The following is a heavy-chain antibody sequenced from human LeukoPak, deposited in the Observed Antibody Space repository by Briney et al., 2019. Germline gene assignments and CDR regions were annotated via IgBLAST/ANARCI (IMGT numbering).Heavy chain of an antibody. D-gene: IGHD3-22*01. V-gene: IGHV3-9*01. J-gene: IGHJ4*02. CDR1: GFTFDDYA. CDR3: AKDPYYYDSSGYLDY. CDR2: ISWNSGSI. Sequence: SGESLRLSCAASGFTFDDYAMHWVRQAPGKGLEWVSGISWNSGSIGYADSVKGRFTISRDNAKNSLYLQMNSLRAEDTALYYCAKDPYYYDSSGYLDYWGQGTLVTVSS.